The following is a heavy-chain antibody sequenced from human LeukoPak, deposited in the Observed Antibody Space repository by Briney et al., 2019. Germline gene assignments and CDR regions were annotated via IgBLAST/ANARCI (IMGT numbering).Heavy chain of an antibody. CDR3: ARGSGSYRTNWFDP. J-gene: IGHJ5*02. CDR1: GDSISAYY. V-gene: IGHV4-4*07. D-gene: IGHD1-26*01. CDR2: IYASGSS. Sequence: PSETLSLTCTVSGDSISAYYWNWIRQPAGKGLEWIGRIYASGSSNYNPSLRSRVTMSVDTSKSQFSLTLSSVTAADTAVYYCARGSGSYRTNWFDPWGQGTLVTVSS.